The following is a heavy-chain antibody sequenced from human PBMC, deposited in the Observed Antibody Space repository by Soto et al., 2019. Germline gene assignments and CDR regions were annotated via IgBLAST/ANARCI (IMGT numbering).Heavy chain of an antibody. J-gene: IGHJ6*02. Sequence: SVKVSCKASGFTFTSSAVQWVRQARGQRLEWIGWIVVGSGNTNYAQKFQERVTITRDMSTSTAYMELSSLRSEDTAVYYCAAAAAYYYDSRGRYYYYYGMDVWGQGTTVTVSS. CDR2: IVVGSGNT. CDR3: AAAAAYYYDSRGRYYYYYGMDV. V-gene: IGHV1-58*01. CDR1: GFTFTSSA. D-gene: IGHD3-22*01.